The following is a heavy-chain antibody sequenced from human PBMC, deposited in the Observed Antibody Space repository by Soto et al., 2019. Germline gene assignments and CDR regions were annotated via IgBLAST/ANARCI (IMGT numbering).Heavy chain of an antibody. V-gene: IGHV3-21*01. CDR2: ISAGSSNI. J-gene: IGHJ4*02. CDR1: GFTSRTYY. CDR3: ARQYPSSSRHFDH. D-gene: IGHD6-6*01. Sequence: EVELVESGGGLVKPGGSLTLSCAASGFTSRTYYMIWVRQAPGKGLEWVSSISAGSSNIYYAPSVKGRFTISRDNAKNSLYLQINSLRAEDTAVYYCARQYPSSSRHFDHWGQGTLVTVSS.